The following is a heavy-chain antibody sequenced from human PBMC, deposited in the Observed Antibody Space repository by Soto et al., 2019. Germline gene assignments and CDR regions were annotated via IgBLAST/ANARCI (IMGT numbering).Heavy chain of an antibody. V-gene: IGHV3-21*01. J-gene: IGHJ4*02. CDR3: ARDLAGTTEGYFDY. CDR1: GFTFSSYS. CDR2: ISSSSSYI. D-gene: IGHD1-7*01. Sequence: ESGGGLVKPGGSLRLSCAASGFTFSSYSMNWVRQAPGKGLEWVSSISSSSSYIYYADSVKGRFTISRDNAKNSLYLQMNSLRAEDTAVYYCARDLAGTTEGYFDYWGQGTLVTVSS.